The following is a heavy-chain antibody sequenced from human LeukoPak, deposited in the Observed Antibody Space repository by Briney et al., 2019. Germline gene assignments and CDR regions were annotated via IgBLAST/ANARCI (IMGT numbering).Heavy chain of an antibody. CDR3: ASPSKYGGYAPAPAKYGMDV. J-gene: IGHJ6*02. CDR2: IIPILGIA. V-gene: IGHV1-69*04. D-gene: IGHD5-12*01. CDR1: GGTFSSYA. Sequence: SSVKVSCKASGGTFSSYAISWVRQAPGQGLEWMGRIIPILGIANYAQKFQGRVTITADKSTSTAYMELSSLRSEDTAVYYCASPSKYGGYAPAPAKYGMDVWGQGTTVTVSS.